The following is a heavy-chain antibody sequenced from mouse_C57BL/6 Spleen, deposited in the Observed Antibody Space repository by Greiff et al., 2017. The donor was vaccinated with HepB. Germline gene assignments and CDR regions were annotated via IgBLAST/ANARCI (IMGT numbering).Heavy chain of an antibody. CDR2: IYPGDGDT. J-gene: IGHJ1*03. D-gene: IGHD1-1*01. Sequence: QVQLQQSGPELVKPGASVKISCKASGYAFSSSWMNWVKQRPGKGLEWIGRIYPGDGDTNYNGKFKGKATLTADKSSSTAYMQLSSLTSEDSAVYFCARATVASYWYFDVWGTGTTVTVAS. CDR1: GYAFSSSW. CDR3: ARATVASYWYFDV. V-gene: IGHV1-82*01.